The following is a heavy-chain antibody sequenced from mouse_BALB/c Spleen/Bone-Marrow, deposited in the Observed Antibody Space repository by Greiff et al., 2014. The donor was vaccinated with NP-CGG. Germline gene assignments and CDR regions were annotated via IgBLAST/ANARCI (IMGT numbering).Heavy chain of an antibody. V-gene: IGHV1S56*01. Sequence: VQLQQPVPDLVKPGASVRISCKASGYTFTSYYIHWVKQRPGQGLEWIGWIYPGNVNTKYNEKFKGKATLTADKSSSTAYMQLSSLTSEDSAVYFCARGGWLRDAMDYWRQGTSVTVSS. CDR1: GYTFTSYY. CDR2: IYPGNVNT. CDR3: ARGGWLRDAMDY. D-gene: IGHD2-2*01. J-gene: IGHJ4*01.